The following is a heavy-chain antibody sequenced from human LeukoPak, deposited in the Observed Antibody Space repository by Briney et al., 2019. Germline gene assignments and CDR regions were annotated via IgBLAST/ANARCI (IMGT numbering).Heavy chain of an antibody. CDR3: ARGGGDHHFDH. CDR1: GFTFSNFA. D-gene: IGHD2-21*02. V-gene: IGHV3-23*01. Sequence: GGSLRLSCAASGFTFSNFAMSWVRQAPGKGLEWVSTISGSGGTTYYVDCVKGRFTISRDNSNNTLYLQMNSLRAEDTAVYYCARGGGDHHFDHWGQGTLVTVSS. J-gene: IGHJ4*02. CDR2: ISGSGGTT.